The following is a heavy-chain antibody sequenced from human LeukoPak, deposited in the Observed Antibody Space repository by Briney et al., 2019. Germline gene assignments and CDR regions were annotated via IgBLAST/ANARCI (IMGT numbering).Heavy chain of an antibody. CDR1: GFISSTHG. D-gene: IGHD1-26*01. Sequence: GGSLRLSCAASGFISSTHGMHWVRQAPGKGLEWVAGMWYDGSGEDYADSVKGRFTISRDMSKNTLNLQMNSLRVEDTAVFYCARDLSFGSLDFRGQGTLVTVPS. CDR3: ARDLSFGSLDF. J-gene: IGHJ4*02. V-gene: IGHV3-33*01. CDR2: MWYDGSGE.